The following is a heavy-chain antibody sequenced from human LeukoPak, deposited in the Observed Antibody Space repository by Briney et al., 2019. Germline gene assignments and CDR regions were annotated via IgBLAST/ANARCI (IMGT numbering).Heavy chain of an antibody. CDR2: IFGSGGSP. D-gene: IGHD2-2*01. V-gene: IGHV3-23*01. CDR3: AKGGCSSTSCYMDV. J-gene: IGHJ6*03. Sequence: GGSLRLSCEASGFTFGSFAMYWVRQAPGKGLEWIAGIFGSGGSPHYADSVKGRFTISRDNFQNTLYLQMNSLRAEDTAVYYCAKGGCSSTSCYMDVWGKGTTVTVSS. CDR1: GFTFGSFA.